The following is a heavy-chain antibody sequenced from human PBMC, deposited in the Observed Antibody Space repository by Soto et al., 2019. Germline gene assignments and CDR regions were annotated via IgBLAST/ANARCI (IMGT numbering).Heavy chain of an antibody. Sequence: EVQLVESGGGLVQPGGSLRLSCAASGFTFSGSWMHWVRQAPGKGLVWVCRINSDGSNTSYADSVKGRFTISRDNDKNTLYLQMNSLRAEDTAVYYCASGTHDAFDIWGQGTMVTGSS. J-gene: IGHJ3*02. D-gene: IGHD1-1*01. CDR2: INSDGSNT. CDR1: GFTFSGSW. V-gene: IGHV3-74*01. CDR3: ASGTHDAFDI.